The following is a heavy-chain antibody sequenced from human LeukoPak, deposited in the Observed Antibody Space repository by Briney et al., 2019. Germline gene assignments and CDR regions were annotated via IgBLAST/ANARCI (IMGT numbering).Heavy chain of an antibody. CDR3: ARDLGSSWYGFDY. Sequence: TSETLSLTCTVSGGSISSYYWSWIRQPPGKGLEWIGYIYYSGSTNYNPSLKSRVTISVDTSKNQFSLKLSSVTAADTAVYYCARDLGSSWYGFDYWGQGTLVTVSS. D-gene: IGHD6-13*01. CDR1: GGSISSYY. CDR2: IYYSGST. J-gene: IGHJ4*02. V-gene: IGHV4-59*01.